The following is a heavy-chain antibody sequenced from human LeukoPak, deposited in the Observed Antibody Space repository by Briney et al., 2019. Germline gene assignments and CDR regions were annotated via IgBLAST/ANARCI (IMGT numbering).Heavy chain of an antibody. Sequence: GGSLRLSCAASKFAFSSYAMSWVRQAPGKGLEWVSAISGGGGNTYYADSVKGRFTISRDNSKNTLYLQMNSLRAEDTAVYYCAKGVVVTAIPPDYWGQGTLVIVSS. V-gene: IGHV3-23*01. CDR3: AKGVVVTAIPPDY. D-gene: IGHD2-21*02. CDR2: ISGGGGNT. J-gene: IGHJ4*02. CDR1: KFAFSSYA.